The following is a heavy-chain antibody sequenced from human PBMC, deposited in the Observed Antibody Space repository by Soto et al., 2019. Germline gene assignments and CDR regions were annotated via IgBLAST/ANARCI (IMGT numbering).Heavy chain of an antibody. V-gene: IGHV4-30-4*01. D-gene: IGHD4-4*01. CDR2: IYDSGST. J-gene: IGHJ6*02. CDR1: GGSISSGDYF. Sequence: PSETLSLTCTVSGGSISSGDYFWSWIRQPPGKGLEWIGHIYDSGSTYYNPSLKSRVTISVDTSKNQFSLKVSSVTVADTAVYYCARDSSALKSSKSYGMDVWGQGTTVTVS. CDR3: ARDSSALKSSKSYGMDV.